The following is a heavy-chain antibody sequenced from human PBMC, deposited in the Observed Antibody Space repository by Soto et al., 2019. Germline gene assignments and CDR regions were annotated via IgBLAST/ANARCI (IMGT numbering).Heavy chain of an antibody. Sequence: GGSLRLSCAASGFTFSSYAMSWVRQAPGKGLEWVSAISGSGGSTYYADSVKGRFTISRDNSKNTLYLQMNSLRAEDTAVYYCAKGDCSGGSCYSFTWYAFDIWGQGTMVTVSS. CDR2: ISGSGGST. J-gene: IGHJ3*02. V-gene: IGHV3-23*01. CDR3: AKGDCSGGSCYSFTWYAFDI. CDR1: GFTFSSYA. D-gene: IGHD2-15*01.